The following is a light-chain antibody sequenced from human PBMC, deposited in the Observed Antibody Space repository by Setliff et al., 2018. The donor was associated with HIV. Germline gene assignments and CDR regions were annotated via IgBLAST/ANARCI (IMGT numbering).Light chain of an antibody. CDR1: GGYNY. J-gene: IGLJ1*01. CDR3: SSYTSSTTLPYV. V-gene: IGLV2-14*03. CDR2: DVS. Sequence: GGYNYVSWYRQHPGKAPKLMIYDVSNRPSGVSNRFSGSKSGNTASLTISGLQAEDEADYYCSSYTSSTTLPYVFGTGTKVTVL.